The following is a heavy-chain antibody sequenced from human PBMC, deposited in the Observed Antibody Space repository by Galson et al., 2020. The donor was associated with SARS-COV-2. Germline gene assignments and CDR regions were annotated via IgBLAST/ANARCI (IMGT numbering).Heavy chain of an antibody. D-gene: IGHD2-2*01. V-gene: IGHV4-39*01. J-gene: IGHJ5*02. Sequence: SETLSLTCTVSGGSISSSSYYWGWIRQPPGKGLEWIGSIYYSGSTYYNPSLKSRVTISVDTSKNQFSLKLSSVTAADTAVYYCARHFMVVVPAASQCWFDPWGQGTLVTVSS. CDR3: ARHFMVVVPAASQCWFDP. CDR1: GGSISSSSYY. CDR2: IYYSGST.